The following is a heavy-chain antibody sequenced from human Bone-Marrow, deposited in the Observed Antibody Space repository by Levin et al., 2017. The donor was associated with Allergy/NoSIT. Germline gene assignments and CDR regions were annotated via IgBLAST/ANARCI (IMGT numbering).Heavy chain of an antibody. D-gene: IGHD7-27*01. V-gene: IGHV3-7*01. CDR2: IKQDGSEN. Sequence: AGGSLRLSCAASRFTFTNYWMSWVRQAPGKGLEWVANIKQDGSENNYVDSVKGRFTISRDNAKNSLYLQMNSLRAEDTAVYYCARDYLGLFDYWGEGTLVTVSS. CDR3: ARDYLGLFDY. CDR1: RFTFTNYW. J-gene: IGHJ4*02.